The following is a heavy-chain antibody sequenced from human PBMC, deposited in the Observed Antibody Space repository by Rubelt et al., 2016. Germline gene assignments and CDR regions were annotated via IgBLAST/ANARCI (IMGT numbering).Heavy chain of an antibody. D-gene: IGHD6-19*01. J-gene: IGHJ4*02. CDR1: GHTFINYG. Sequence: QVQLVQSGAEVKKPGASVKVSCKASGHTFINYGISWVRQAPGQGLEWMGWIHAYTGNTTYAQKVQSRVAVTTVTSTGTAYMELRSLRSDDTSVYYCAGVPIAVAGFPDYWGQGTLVTVSS. V-gene: IGHV1-18*01. CDR3: AGVPIAVAGFPDY. CDR2: IHAYTGNT.